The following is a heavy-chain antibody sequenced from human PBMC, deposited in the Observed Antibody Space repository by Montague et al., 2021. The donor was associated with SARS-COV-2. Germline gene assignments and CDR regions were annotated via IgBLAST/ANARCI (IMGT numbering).Heavy chain of an antibody. Sequence: TLSLTCTVSGGTISSDNYYWSWIRQPAGKGLEWIGRVYTSGNTNYNPSLKSRVTMSVDTSKNQFSLKLNSVTAADTAVYYCARDHIVLVPGAVNNRFDPWGQGTLVTVSS. V-gene: IGHV4-61*02. J-gene: IGHJ5*02. CDR2: VYTSGNT. CDR3: ARDHIVLVPGAVNNRFDP. D-gene: IGHD2-2*01. CDR1: GGTISSDNYY.